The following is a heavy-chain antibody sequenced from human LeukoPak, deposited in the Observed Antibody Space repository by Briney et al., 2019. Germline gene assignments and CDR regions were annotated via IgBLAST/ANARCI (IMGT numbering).Heavy chain of an antibody. V-gene: IGHV1-58*02. CDR1: GFTFTSSA. CDR2: IVVGSGNT. D-gene: IGHD6-13*01. Sequence: SVKVSCKASGFTFTSSAMQWVRQARGQRLEWIGWIVVGSGNTNYAQKFQERVTITREMSTSTAYMELSSLRSEDTAVYYCAAGDIAAAGTVPWGQGTLVTVSS. CDR3: AAGDIAAAGTVP. J-gene: IGHJ5*02.